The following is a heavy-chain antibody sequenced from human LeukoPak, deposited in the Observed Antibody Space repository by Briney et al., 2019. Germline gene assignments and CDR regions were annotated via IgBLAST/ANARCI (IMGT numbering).Heavy chain of an antibody. CDR2: INPSGGST. J-gene: IGHJ4*02. CDR1: GYTFTSYY. V-gene: IGHV1-46*01. D-gene: IGHD6-6*01. Sequence: GASVKVSCKASGYTFTSYYMHWVRQAPGQGLEWMGIINPSGGSTSYAQKFQGRVTMTRDMSTSTVYMELSRLRSDDTAVYYCARGLRPYYFDYWGQGTLVTVSS. CDR3: ARGLRPYYFDY.